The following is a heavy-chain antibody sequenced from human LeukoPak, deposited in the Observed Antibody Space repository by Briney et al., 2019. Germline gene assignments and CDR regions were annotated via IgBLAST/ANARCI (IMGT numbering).Heavy chain of an antibody. CDR1: GGSISSYY. CDR3: ARSIGLGGVTRGWFDP. V-gene: IGHV4-4*09. J-gene: IGHJ5*02. D-gene: IGHD3-3*01. CDR2: IYTSGST. Sequence: SETLSLTCTVSGGSISSYYWSWIRQPPGKGLEWIGYIYTSGSTNYNPSLKSRVTISVDTSKNQFSLKLSSVTAADTAVYYCARSIGLGGVTRGWFDPWGQGTLVTVSS.